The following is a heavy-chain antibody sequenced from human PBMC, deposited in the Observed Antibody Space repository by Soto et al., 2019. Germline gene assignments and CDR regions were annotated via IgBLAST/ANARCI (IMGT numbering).Heavy chain of an antibody. CDR3: ARAKLGGVRYFDY. J-gene: IGHJ4*02. V-gene: IGHV4-61*01. Sequence: SETLSLTCTVSGGSVSSGSYYWSWIRQPPGKGLEWIGYIYYSGSTNYNPSPKSRVTISVDTSKNQFSLKLSSVTAADTAVYYCARAKLGGVRYFDYWGQGTLVTVSS. CDR2: IYYSGST. D-gene: IGHD3-3*01. CDR1: GGSVSSGSYY.